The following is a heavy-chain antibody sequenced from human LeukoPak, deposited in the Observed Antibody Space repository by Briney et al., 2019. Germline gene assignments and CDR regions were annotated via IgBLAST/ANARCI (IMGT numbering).Heavy chain of an antibody. CDR2: ISAYNGNT. Sequence: ASVKVSCKASGYTFTSYGISWVRQAPGQGLEWMGWISAYNGNTNYAQKLQGRVTMTTDTSTSTAYMELRSLRSDDTAVYYCARETSSRVGATAEDSRWSAAWGERTPLTVSS. J-gene: IGHJ5*02. CDR3: ARETSSRVGATAEDSRWSAA. D-gene: IGHD1-26*01. V-gene: IGHV1-18*01. CDR1: GYTFTSYG.